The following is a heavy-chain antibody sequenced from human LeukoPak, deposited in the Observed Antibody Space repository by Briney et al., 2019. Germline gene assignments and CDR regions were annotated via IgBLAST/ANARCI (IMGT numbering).Heavy chain of an antibody. V-gene: IGHV3-30*02. CDR3: AKDLSGGYDFWSGHLLD. J-gene: IGHJ4*02. Sequence: GGSLRLSCAASGFTFSSYGMHWVRQAPGKGLEWVAFIRYDGSNKYFADSVKGRFTISRDNSKNTLYLQMNSLRVEDTAVYYCAKDLSGGYDFWSGHLLDWGQGTLVTVSS. CDR1: GFTFSSYG. D-gene: IGHD3-3*01. CDR2: IRYDGSNK.